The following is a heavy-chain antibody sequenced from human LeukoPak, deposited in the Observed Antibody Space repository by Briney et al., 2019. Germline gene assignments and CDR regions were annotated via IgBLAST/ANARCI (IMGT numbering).Heavy chain of an antibody. CDR1: GFIFTNYW. J-gene: IGHJ4*02. CDR3: PRGGYSGSYYRFD. CDR2: IDKEGSAA. V-gene: IGHV3-74*01. D-gene: IGHD1-26*01. Sequence: GGSLRLSCVSSGFIFTNYWMHGVRQVPGKGPVWVGRIDKEGSAAFYAESVKGRFTISRDNVKSTVYLQMNSLTAEDTAVYHCPRGGYSGSYYRFDWGQGTLVTVSS.